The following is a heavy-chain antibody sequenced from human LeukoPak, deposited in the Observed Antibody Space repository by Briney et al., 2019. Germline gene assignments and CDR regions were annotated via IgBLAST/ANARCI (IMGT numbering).Heavy chain of an antibody. J-gene: IGHJ4*02. CDR1: GITFSNYC. Sequence: GGSLRLSCAASGITFSNYCMSWVRQAPGKGLEWVAGISSSGGSTTYADSVKGRFTISRDSPKNTLFLQMNSLRAEDTAVYFCAKRGVVIRVILVGFHREAYYFDSWGQGALVTVSS. D-gene: IGHD2-21*01. CDR2: ISSSGGST. V-gene: IGHV3-23*01. CDR3: AKRGVVIRVILVGFHREAYYFDS.